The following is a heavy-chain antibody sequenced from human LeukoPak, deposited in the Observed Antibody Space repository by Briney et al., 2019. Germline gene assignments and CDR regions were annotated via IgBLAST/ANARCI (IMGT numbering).Heavy chain of an antibody. CDR1: GFTFSSYW. CDR3: ARGPIAAAGKDWLNMDV. CDR2: INSDGSST. V-gene: IGHV3-74*01. D-gene: IGHD6-13*01. J-gene: IGHJ6*03. Sequence: GGSLRLSCAASGFTFSSYWMHWVRQVPGKGLVWVSRINSDGSSTSYADSVKGRFTISRDNAKNTLYLQMNSLRAEDTAVYYCARGPIAAAGKDWLNMDVWGKGTTVTVSS.